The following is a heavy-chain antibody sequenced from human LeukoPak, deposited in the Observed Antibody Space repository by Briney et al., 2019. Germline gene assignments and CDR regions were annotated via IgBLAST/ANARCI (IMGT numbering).Heavy chain of an antibody. D-gene: IGHD6-6*01. CDR1: GYTFTSYA. CDR3: ARQQLVSSPNWFDP. J-gene: IGHJ5*02. V-gene: IGHV7-4-1*02. Sequence: ASVKVSCKASGYTFTSYAMNWVRQAPGRGLEWMGWINTNTGNPTYAQGFTGRFVFSLDTSVSTAYLQISSLKAEDTAVYYCARQQLVSSPNWFDPWGQGTLVTVSS. CDR2: INTNTGNP.